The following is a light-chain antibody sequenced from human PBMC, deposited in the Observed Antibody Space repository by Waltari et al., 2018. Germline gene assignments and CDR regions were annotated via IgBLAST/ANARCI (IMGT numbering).Light chain of an antibody. V-gene: IGLV3-27*01. J-gene: IGLJ2*01. CDR2: KDN. Sequence: SYELTQPSSVSVSPGQTATITCSGEVLSNKYARWLQQRPGRAPVLVAYKDNERPPGIPERFSGSGSGTTVTLTLAGAQAEDEADYYCYSAADNTLVFGGGTKLTVL. CDR3: YSAADNTLV. CDR1: VLSNKY.